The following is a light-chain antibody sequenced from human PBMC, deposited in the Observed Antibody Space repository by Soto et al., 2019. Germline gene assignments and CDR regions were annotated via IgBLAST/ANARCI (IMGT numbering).Light chain of an antibody. CDR2: GAS. V-gene: IGKV3-20*01. J-gene: IGKJ4*01. Sequence: EIVLTQSPGTLSLSPGERATLSCRASQSVTSSYLAWYQQKSGQAPRLLIYGASSRATGIPDRFSGSGSGTDFTLTISRLEPEDVAVYYCQQDGSSATVGGGTKVEVK. CDR1: QSVTSSY. CDR3: QQDGSSAT.